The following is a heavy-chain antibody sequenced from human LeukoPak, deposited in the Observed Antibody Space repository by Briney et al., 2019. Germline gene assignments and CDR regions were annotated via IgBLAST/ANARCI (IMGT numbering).Heavy chain of an antibody. J-gene: IGHJ4*02. Sequence: GGSLRLSCAASGFSFSGHWMHWARQLPGKGLVWVSRISPTGSTTSYADSVKGRFTVSRDNAKNTLYLQVNNLRAEDTAVYYCARGPSSNWSGLDFWGQGTLLTVSP. CDR1: GFSFSGHW. V-gene: IGHV3-74*01. CDR2: ISPTGSTT. D-gene: IGHD6-13*01. CDR3: ARGPSSNWSGLDF.